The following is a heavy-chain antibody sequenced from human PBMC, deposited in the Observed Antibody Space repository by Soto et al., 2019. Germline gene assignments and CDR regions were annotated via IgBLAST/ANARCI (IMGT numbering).Heavy chain of an antibody. V-gene: IGHV4-34*01. J-gene: IGHJ4*02. CDR1: GGSFSGYY. CDR3: ARDYYDSSGRPTIDY. D-gene: IGHD3-22*01. CDR2: INHSGST. Sequence: QVQLQQWGAGLLKPSETLSLTCAVYGGSFSGYYWSWIRQPPGKGLEWIGEINHSGSTNYNPSLKSRVTISVDTSQIQFSLKMSSVTAADTAVYYCARDYYDSSGRPTIDYWGQGTLVTVSS.